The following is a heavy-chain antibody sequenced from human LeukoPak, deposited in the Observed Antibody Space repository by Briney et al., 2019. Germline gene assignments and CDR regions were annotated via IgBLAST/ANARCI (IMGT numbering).Heavy chain of an antibody. D-gene: IGHD3-10*01. CDR1: GGTFSSYA. CDR2: INAGNGNT. Sequence: EASVKVSCKSSGGTFSSYAISWVRQAPGQRLEWMGWINAGNGNTKYSQKFQGRVTITRDTSASTAYMELSSLRSEDTAVYYCARTITMVRGSYYYGMDVWGQGTTVTVSS. CDR3: ARTITMVRGSYYYGMDV. V-gene: IGHV1-3*01. J-gene: IGHJ6*02.